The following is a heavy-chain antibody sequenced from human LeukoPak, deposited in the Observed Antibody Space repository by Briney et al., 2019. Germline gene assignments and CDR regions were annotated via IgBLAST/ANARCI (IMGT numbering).Heavy chain of an antibody. J-gene: IGHJ6*02. CDR3: ARDRGSGWSRDYYGMDV. V-gene: IGHV1-24*01. D-gene: IGHD6-19*01. Sequence: ASVKVSCKVSGYTLTELSMHWVRQAPGKGLEWMGGFDPEDGETIYAQKFQGRVTITADESTSTAYMELSSLRSEDTAVYYCARDRGSGWSRDYYGMDVWGQGTTVTVSS. CDR2: FDPEDGET. CDR1: GYTLTELS.